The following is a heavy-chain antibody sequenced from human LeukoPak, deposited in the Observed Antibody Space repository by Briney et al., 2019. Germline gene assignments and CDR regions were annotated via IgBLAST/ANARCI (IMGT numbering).Heavy chain of an antibody. CDR1: GFTFSGYI. V-gene: IGHV3-30*03. CDR2: ISYDGTGP. Sequence: PGTSLRLSCAASGFTFSGYIFHWVRQAPGQGLEWVTVISYDGTGPHYADSVKGRFTISRDNAMNTVYLQMNSLRPEDTAVYYCARRNPATSGLNYWGQGTLLTVSS. CDR3: ARRNPATSGLNY. J-gene: IGHJ4*02. D-gene: IGHD2-15*01.